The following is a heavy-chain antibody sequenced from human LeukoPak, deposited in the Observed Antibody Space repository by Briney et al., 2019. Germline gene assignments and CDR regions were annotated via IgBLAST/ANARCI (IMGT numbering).Heavy chain of an antibody. CDR3: AKDVWPSNPRYVWGSYRSNYFDY. J-gene: IGHJ4*02. CDR1: GFTFSSYW. V-gene: IGHV3-30*18. CDR2: ISYDGSNK. Sequence: PGGSLRLSCAASGFTFSSYWMSWVRQAPGKGLEWVAVISYDGSNKYYADSVKGRFTISRDNSKNTLYLQMNSLRAEDTAVYYCAKDVWPSNPRYVWGSYRSNYFDYWGQGTLVTVSS. D-gene: IGHD3-16*02.